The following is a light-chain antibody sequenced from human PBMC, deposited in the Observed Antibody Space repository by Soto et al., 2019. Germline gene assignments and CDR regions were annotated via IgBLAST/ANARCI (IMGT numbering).Light chain of an antibody. CDR1: QSVNSNY. CDR3: QQHDSTPPT. J-gene: IGKJ1*01. Sequence: EIVLTQSPGTLSLSPGERATLSCRASQSVNSNYLAWYQRKPGQAPRLLIYGSSNRATDIPYRFSASGSGTDFTLTITRLEAEDFAVYYCQQHDSTPPTFGQGTKVEVK. V-gene: IGKV3-20*01. CDR2: GSS.